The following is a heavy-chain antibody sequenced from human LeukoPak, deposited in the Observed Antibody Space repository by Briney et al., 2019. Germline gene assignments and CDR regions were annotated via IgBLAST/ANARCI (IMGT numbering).Heavy chain of an antibody. CDR1: GFTFFNYS. CDR3: ARDLGGGSSSLFDY. CDR2: ISCSSDFI. J-gene: IGHJ4*02. V-gene: IGHV3-21*01. D-gene: IGHD6-13*01. Sequence: GGSLRLSCAASGFTFFNYSMNWVRQAPGEGLEWVSPISCSSDFIYYADSLKGRFTISRDNAKNSLYLQMNSLRAEDTAVYYCARDLGGGSSSLFDYWGQGTLVTVSS.